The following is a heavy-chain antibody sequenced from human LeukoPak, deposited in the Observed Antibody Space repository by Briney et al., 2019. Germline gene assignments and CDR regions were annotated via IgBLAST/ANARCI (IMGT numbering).Heavy chain of an antibody. CDR1: GYTFTGYY. CDR3: ATLTGIAAAGPNWFDP. V-gene: IGHV1-2*04. Sequence: ASVKVSCKASGYTFTGYYMHWVRQAPGQGLEWMGWTNPNSGGTNYAQKFQGWVTMTRDTSISTAYMELSRLRSADTAVYYCATLTGIAAAGPNWFDPWGQGTLVTVSS. CDR2: TNPNSGGT. J-gene: IGHJ5*02. D-gene: IGHD6-13*01.